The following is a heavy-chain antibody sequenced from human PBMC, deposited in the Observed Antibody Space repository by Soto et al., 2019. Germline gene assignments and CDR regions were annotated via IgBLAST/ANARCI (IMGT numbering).Heavy chain of an antibody. V-gene: IGHV3-30-3*01. J-gene: IGHJ6*02. D-gene: IGHD2-15*01. Sequence: PGGSLRLSCASSGFTFIYYSMHWVRQAPGKGLEWVAVVSYDGNIEYYADSVKGRFSISRDNSKNTLNLQMDNLRVEDTAVYFCSRQYCSDSTCYYYNGMDVWGQGTTVTVSS. CDR3: SRQYCSDSTCYYYNGMDV. CDR1: GFTFIYYS. CDR2: VSYDGNIE.